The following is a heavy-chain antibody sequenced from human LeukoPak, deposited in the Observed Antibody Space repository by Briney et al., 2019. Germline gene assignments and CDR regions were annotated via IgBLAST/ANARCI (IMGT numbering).Heavy chain of an antibody. CDR3: ARQIPASGTVDY. J-gene: IGHJ4*02. CDR1: GGSISSYF. V-gene: IGHV4-4*07. Sequence: KASGTLSLTCFISGGSISSYFWSWVRQPAGKGLEWIGRTYTSGTTNYNTSLMSRVTLSLDTSKNQFSLKLTSVTAADTAVYYCARQIPASGTVDYWGQGALVTVSS. CDR2: TYTSGTT. D-gene: IGHD6-13*01.